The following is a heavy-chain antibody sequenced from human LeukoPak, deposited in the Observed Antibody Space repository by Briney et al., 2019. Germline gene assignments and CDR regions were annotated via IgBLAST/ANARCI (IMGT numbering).Heavy chain of an antibody. CDR2: ISWNSGSI. CDR1: GFTFDDYA. V-gene: IGHV3-9*03. D-gene: IGHD6-13*01. Sequence: GGSLRLSCAASGFTFDDYAMHWVRQAPGKGLEWVSGISWNSGSIGYADSVKGRFTISRDNAKNSLYLQMNSLRAEDMALYYCAKSVYSSSWSNGAYFDYWGQGTLVTVSS. CDR3: AKSVYSSSWSNGAYFDY. J-gene: IGHJ4*02.